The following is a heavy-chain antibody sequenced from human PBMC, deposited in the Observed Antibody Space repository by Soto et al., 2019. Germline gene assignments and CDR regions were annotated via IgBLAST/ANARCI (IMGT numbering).Heavy chain of an antibody. CDR3: ASLISGSYYPDAFDI. CDR1: GYSFTSYS. D-gene: IGHD1-26*01. CDR2: IDPSDSYT. J-gene: IGHJ3*02. V-gene: IGHV5-10-1*01. Sequence: GESLKISCKGSGYSFTSYSISWVRQMPGKGLEWMGRIDPSDSYTNYSPSFHGHVTISADKSISTAYLQWSSLKASDTAMYYCASLISGSYYPDAFDIWGQGTMVSPSS.